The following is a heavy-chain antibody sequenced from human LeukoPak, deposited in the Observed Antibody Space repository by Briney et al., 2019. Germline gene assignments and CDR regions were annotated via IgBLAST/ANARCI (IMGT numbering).Heavy chain of an antibody. CDR2: ITGSSTYI. J-gene: IGHJ4*02. V-gene: IGHV3-21*01. Sequence: GGSLRLSCAASGFTFSSYSMNWVRQAPGKGLEWVSSITGSSTYIYYADSVRGRFTISRDNAKNSLYLQMNSPRAEDTAVYYCARVGVVGATTGFDYWGQGTLVTVSS. CDR1: GFTFSSYS. CDR3: ARVGVVGATTGFDY. D-gene: IGHD1-26*01.